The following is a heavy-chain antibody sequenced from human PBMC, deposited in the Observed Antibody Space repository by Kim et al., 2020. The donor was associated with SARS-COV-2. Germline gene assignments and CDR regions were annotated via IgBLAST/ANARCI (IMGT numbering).Heavy chain of an antibody. CDR3: ARGGRWVGATPYYYYYMDV. J-gene: IGHJ6*03. D-gene: IGHD1-26*01. V-gene: IGHV3-30*01. Sequence: GRFTIARDNSKNTLYLQMNSLGAEDTAVYYCARGGRWVGATPYYYYYMDVWGKGTTVTVSS.